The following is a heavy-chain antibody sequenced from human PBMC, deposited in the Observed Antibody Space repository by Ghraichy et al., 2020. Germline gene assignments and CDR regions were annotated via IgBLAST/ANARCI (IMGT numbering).Heavy chain of an antibody. D-gene: IGHD3-22*01. CDR1: GYTLTELS. CDR2: FDPEDGET. CDR3: ATVRGGYYKIENWFDP. V-gene: IGHV1-24*01. Sequence: ASVKVSCKVSGYTLTELSMHWVRQAPGKGLEWMGGFDPEDGETIYAQKFQGRVTMTEDTSTDTAYMELSSLRSEDTAVYYCATVRGGYYKIENWFDPWGQGTLVTVSS. J-gene: IGHJ5*02.